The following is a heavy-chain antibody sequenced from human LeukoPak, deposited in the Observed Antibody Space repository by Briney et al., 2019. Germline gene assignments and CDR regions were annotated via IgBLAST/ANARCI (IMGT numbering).Heavy chain of an antibody. CDR2: IYYSVSA. CDR1: GGSISSSSFY. V-gene: IGHV4-39*01. CDR3: ARVPTVTFFDY. D-gene: IGHD4-17*01. J-gene: IGHJ4*02. Sequence: SQTLSLTCTVSGGSISSSSFYWGWIRQPPGKGLEWIGIIYYSVSAYYNPSLKSRVTISVDTSKNQFSLKLSSVTAADTAVYYCARVPTVTFFDYWGQGTLVTVSS.